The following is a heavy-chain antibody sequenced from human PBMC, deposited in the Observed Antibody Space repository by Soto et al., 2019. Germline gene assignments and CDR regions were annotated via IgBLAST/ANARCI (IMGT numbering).Heavy chain of an antibody. CDR3: AKDVNYSYYYGMDV. J-gene: IGHJ6*02. V-gene: IGHV3-30*18. CDR1: GFTFSSYG. Sequence: GGSLRLSCAASGFTFSSYGMHWVRQAPGKGLEWVAVISYDGSNKYYADSVKGRFTISRDNSKNTLYLQVNNLRPEDTAVYYCAKDVNYSYYYGMDVWGQGTTVTVSS. CDR2: ISYDGSNK. D-gene: IGHD1-7*01.